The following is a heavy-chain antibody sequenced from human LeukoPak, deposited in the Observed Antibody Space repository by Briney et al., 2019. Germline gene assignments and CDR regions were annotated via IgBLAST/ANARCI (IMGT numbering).Heavy chain of an antibody. Sequence: PSETLSLTCTVSGGSISSGSYYWSWIRQPAGKGLEWIGRIYTSGSTNYNPSLKSRVTISVDTSKNQFSLKLSSVTAADTAVYYCARGLTYSATYNWFDPWGQGTLVAVSS. V-gene: IGHV4-61*02. CDR1: GGSISSGSYY. CDR2: IYTSGST. J-gene: IGHJ5*02. D-gene: IGHD1-26*01. CDR3: ARGLTYSATYNWFDP.